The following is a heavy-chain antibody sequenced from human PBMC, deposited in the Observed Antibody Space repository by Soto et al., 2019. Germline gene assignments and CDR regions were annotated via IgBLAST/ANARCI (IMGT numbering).Heavy chain of an antibody. D-gene: IGHD3-3*01. J-gene: IGHJ5*02. CDR2: IYYSGST. CDR3: ARGIARDDFWSGYYTGTGPRTENWFDP. CDR1: GGSISSGGYY. Sequence: PSETLSLTCTVSGGSISSGGYYWSWIRQRPGKGLEWIGYIYYSGSTYYNPSLKSRVTISVDTSKNQFSLKLSSVTAADTAVYYCARGIARDDFWSGYYTGTGPRTENWFDPWGQGTLVTVSS. V-gene: IGHV4-31*03.